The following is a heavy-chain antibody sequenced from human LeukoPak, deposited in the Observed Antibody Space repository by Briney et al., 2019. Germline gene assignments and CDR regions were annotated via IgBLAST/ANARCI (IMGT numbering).Heavy chain of an antibody. V-gene: IGHV3-53*01. D-gene: IGHD6-19*01. Sequence: PGGSLRLSCAASGFTVSSNYMSWVRQAPGKGLEWVSAIYSGGSTYYADSVKGRFTISRDNSKNTLYLQMNSLRAEDTAVYYCARSSSGWYELYYYGMDVWGQGTTVTVSS. CDR3: ARSSSGWYELYYYGMDV. CDR2: IYSGGST. CDR1: GFTVSSNY. J-gene: IGHJ6*02.